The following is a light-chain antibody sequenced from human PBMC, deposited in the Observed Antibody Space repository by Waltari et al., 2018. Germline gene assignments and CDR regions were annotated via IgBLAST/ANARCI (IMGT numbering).Light chain of an antibody. Sequence: EIVLTQSPATLSLSPGERATLSCRASQSVTSQLAWYQQTPGQAPRLLIYDASNRATGIPARFSGSGSGADFTLTISSLEPEDFAVYYCQHRLNWPPTFGQGTKVEVK. CDR2: DAS. J-gene: IGKJ1*01. CDR3: QHRLNWPPT. CDR1: QSVTSQ. V-gene: IGKV3-11*01.